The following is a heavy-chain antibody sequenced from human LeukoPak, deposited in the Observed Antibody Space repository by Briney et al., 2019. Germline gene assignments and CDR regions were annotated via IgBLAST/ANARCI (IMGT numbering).Heavy chain of an antibody. CDR3: ARDLEAWATVTTMGDY. CDR1: GFTFSHYG. Sequence: GGSLRLSCAASGFTFSHYGMHWVRQAPGKGLEWVSSISSSSSYIYYADSVKGRFTISRDNAKNSLYLQMNSLRAEDTAVYYCARDLEAWATVTTMGDYWGQGTLVTVSS. J-gene: IGHJ4*02. V-gene: IGHV3-21*01. CDR2: ISSSSSYI. D-gene: IGHD4-11*01.